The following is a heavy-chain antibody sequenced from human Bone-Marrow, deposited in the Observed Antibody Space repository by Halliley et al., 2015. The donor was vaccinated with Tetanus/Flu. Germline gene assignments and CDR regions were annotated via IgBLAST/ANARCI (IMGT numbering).Heavy chain of an antibody. CDR3: AKTRGYYLREAGSMDV. J-gene: IGHJ6*02. CDR2: SGSGGTT. V-gene: IGHV3-23*01. Sequence: SGSGGTTYDADSVKGRFAISSDTSKNTLYLQMKSLRDEDTAVYYCAKTRGYYLREAGSMDVWGQGTTVTVSS. D-gene: IGHD3-3*01.